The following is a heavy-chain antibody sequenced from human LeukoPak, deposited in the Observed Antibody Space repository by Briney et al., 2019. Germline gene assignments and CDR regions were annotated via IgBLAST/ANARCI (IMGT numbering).Heavy chain of an antibody. CDR3: ARQGIRGQWLVHFDY. V-gene: IGHV4-59*08. Sequence: SETLSLTCSVSGASITNYYWNWIRQPPGKGPEWIGYIHYSGTTHYNPSLKSRVTVSIDTSKNQFSLKLSSVTAADTAVYYCARQGIRGQWLVHFDYWGQGTLVTVSS. CDR2: IHYSGTT. J-gene: IGHJ4*02. D-gene: IGHD6-19*01. CDR1: GASITNYY.